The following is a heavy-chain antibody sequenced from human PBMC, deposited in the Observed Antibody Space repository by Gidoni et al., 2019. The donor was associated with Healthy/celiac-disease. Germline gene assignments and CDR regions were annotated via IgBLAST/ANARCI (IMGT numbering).Heavy chain of an antibody. CDR1: GFPFSSTA. V-gene: IGHV3-30*04. CDR3: ARPLDIVVVPAARGYYYGMDV. D-gene: IGHD2-2*03. Sequence: QVQLVESGGGGAKPGRALRPPRLASGFPFSSTAMPWGRQAPGKGLEWVAVISYDGSNKYYADSVKGRFTISRDNSKNTLYLQMNSLRAEDTAVYYCARPLDIVVVPAARGYYYGMDVWGQGTTVTVSS. J-gene: IGHJ6*02. CDR2: ISYDGSNK.